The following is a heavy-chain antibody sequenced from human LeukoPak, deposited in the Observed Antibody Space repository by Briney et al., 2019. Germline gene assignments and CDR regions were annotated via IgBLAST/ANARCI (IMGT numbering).Heavy chain of an antibody. CDR1: GDSVSSGSNY. V-gene: IGHV4-61*02. CDR2: IYNSWTT. Sequence: PSQTLSLTCTVSGDSVSSGSNYWSWIRQPAGKGLEWIGRIYNSWTTNYNPSLKSRVTISVDTSKNQFSLKLSSVTAADTAVYYCARVPRGSTVGTLPHFYYYMDVWGKGTTVIVSS. CDR3: ARVPRGSTVGTLPHFYYYMDV. D-gene: IGHD1-26*01. J-gene: IGHJ6*03.